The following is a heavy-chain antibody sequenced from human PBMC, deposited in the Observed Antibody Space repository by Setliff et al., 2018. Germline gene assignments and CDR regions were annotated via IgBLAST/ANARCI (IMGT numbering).Heavy chain of an antibody. CDR2: INSDGSTT. J-gene: IGHJ4*03. CDR3: AKDKDVRVDYFDY. D-gene: IGHD3-10*01. V-gene: IGHV3-74*01. Sequence: GGSLRLSCAASEFTLSTYWIHWVRQAPRKGLVWVSRINSDGSTTTYADSVKGRFTISRDNSKSTLYLQMNSLRAEDTAIYYCAKDKDVRVDYFDYWGQGTTVTVSS. CDR1: EFTLSTYW.